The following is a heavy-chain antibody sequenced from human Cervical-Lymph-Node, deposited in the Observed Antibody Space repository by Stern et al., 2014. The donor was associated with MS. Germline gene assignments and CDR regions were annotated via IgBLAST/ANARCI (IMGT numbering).Heavy chain of an antibody. CDR1: GGTFSSYA. CDR2: IIPMFGKA. CDR3: ASSVGELTPEAV. J-gene: IGHJ6*02. D-gene: IGHD3-10*01. V-gene: IGHV1-69*01. Sequence: QVQLVQSGAEVKKPGSSVRVSCKASGGTFSSYAISWVRQAPGQGLEWMGGIIPMFGKANYAQKFQGRVTITADDSTTTAYMEVSSLRSEDTAVYYCASSVGELTPEAVWGQGTTVTVFS.